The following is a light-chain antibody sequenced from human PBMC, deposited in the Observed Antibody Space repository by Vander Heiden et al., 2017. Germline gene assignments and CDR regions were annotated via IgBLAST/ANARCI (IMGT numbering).Light chain of an antibody. J-gene: IGLJ2*01. CDR3: GTWDSSLSAVV. CDR1: SSNIGNNC. Sequence: QSVLTQPPSVSAAPGQKVTISCSGSSSNIGNNCVSWYQQLPGTAPYRMFIGSQPSGIPDRFSGSKSGTSATLGITGLQTGDEADYYCGTWDSSLSAVVFGGGTKLTVL. CDR2: FIG. V-gene: IGLV1-51*01.